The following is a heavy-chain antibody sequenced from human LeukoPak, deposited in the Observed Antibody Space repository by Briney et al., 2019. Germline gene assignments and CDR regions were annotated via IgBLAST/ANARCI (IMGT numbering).Heavy chain of an antibody. CDR1: GFTFSSYG. CDR2: IWYDGSNK. CDR3: ARGAYYYDSSGHLTNDY. Sequence: GGSLRLSCAASGFTFSSYGMHWVRQAPGKGLEWVAVIWYDGSNKYYADSVKGRFTISRDNSKNTLYLQMNSLRAEDTAVYYCARGAYYYDSSGHLTNDYWGQGTLVTVSS. V-gene: IGHV3-33*01. D-gene: IGHD3-22*01. J-gene: IGHJ4*02.